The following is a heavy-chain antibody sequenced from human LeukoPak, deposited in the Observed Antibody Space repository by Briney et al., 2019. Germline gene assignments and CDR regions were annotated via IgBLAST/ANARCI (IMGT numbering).Heavy chain of an antibody. Sequence: ASVTVSCKASGYTFTGYYMHWVRQAPGQGLEWMGWINPNSGGTNYAQKFQGRVTMTRDTSISTAYMELSRLRSDDTAVYYCARDSWFGELPGTYYYYGMDVWGQGTTVTVSS. CDR2: INPNSGGT. CDR1: GYTFTGYY. CDR3: ARDSWFGELPGTYYYYGMDV. D-gene: IGHD3-10*01. J-gene: IGHJ6*02. V-gene: IGHV1-2*02.